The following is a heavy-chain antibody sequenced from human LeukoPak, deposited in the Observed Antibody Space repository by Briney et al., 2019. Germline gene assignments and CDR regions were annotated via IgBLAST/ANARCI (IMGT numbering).Heavy chain of an antibody. J-gene: IGHJ4*02. D-gene: IGHD3-10*01. Sequence: ASVKVSCKASRYTFTSYDINWVRQATGQGLEWMGWMNPNSGNTGYAQKFQGRVTMTRNTSISTAYMELSSLRSEDTAVYYRAKGSGSYWAYYFDYWGQGTLVAVSS. V-gene: IGHV1-8*01. CDR3: AKGSGSYWAYYFDY. CDR2: MNPNSGNT. CDR1: RYTFTSYD.